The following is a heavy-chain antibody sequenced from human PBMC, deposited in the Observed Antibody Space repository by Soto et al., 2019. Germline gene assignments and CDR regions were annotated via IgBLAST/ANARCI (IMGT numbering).Heavy chain of an antibody. CDR1: GFTFSSYV. Sequence: GGSLRLSCAASGFTFSSYVMHWVRQAPGKGLEWVAVIWYDGSNKYYADSVKGRFTISRDNSKNTLYLQMNSLRAEDTAVYYCARDERTQDAFDIWGQGTMVTVSS. V-gene: IGHV3-33*01. CDR2: IWYDGSNK. CDR3: ARDERTQDAFDI. J-gene: IGHJ3*02.